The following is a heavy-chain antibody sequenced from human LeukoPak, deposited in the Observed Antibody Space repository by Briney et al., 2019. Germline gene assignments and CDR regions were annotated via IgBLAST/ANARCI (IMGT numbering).Heavy chain of an antibody. CDR3: ARSRDYYDSSGYPA. D-gene: IGHD3-22*01. Sequence: GGSLRLSCAASGFTFSSYSMNWVRQAPGKGLEWVSSISSSSSYIYYADSVKGRFTISRDNAKNSLYLQMNSRRAEDTAVYYCARSRDYYDSSGYPAWGQGTLVTVSS. V-gene: IGHV3-21*01. CDR2: ISSSSSYI. CDR1: GFTFSSYS. J-gene: IGHJ5*02.